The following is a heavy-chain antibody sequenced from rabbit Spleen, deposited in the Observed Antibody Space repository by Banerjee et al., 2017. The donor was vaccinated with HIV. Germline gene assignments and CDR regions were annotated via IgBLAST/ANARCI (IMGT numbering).Heavy chain of an antibody. Sequence: QEQLKESGGGLVQPGGSLKLSCKASGFDLNTYGVSWVRQAPGKGLEWIACIRGGSSGSIYYANWAKGRFTISKTSSTTVTLQMTSLTAADTATYFCARDRPGSDNFDLWGQGTLVTVS. D-gene: IGHD3-1*01. J-gene: IGHJ4*01. CDR2: IRGGSSGSI. CDR1: GFDLNTYG. V-gene: IGHV1S45*01. CDR3: ARDRPGSDNFDL.